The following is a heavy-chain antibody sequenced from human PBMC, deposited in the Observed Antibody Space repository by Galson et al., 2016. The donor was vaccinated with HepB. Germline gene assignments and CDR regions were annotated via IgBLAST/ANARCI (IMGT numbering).Heavy chain of an antibody. CDR1: GFTFRNHG. V-gene: IGHV3-33*01. CDR2: IYYGGS. J-gene: IGHJ5*02. Sequence: SLRLSCAASGFTFRNHGMHWVRQAPGKGLVWVAVIYYGGSDDAESVKGRFTISRDDSKETLDLQMDSLRVGDTAVYYCVRWDNYRKLDLWGQGILVTVSS. D-gene: IGHD5-24*01. CDR3: VRWDNYRKLDL.